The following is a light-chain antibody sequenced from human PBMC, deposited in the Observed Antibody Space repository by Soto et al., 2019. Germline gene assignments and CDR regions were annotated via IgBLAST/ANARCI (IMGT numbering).Light chain of an antibody. CDR1: QSVSSY. J-gene: IGKJ3*01. CDR3: KQRGNWPPT. V-gene: IGKV3-11*01. Sequence: EVVLTQSPATLSLSPGERATLSCRASQSVSSYLAWYQQKPGQTPRLLIYDASNRATGIPARFSGSGSGTDFTLTISSLEPEDCAFYFCKQRGNWPPTFGPGTKVDI. CDR2: DAS.